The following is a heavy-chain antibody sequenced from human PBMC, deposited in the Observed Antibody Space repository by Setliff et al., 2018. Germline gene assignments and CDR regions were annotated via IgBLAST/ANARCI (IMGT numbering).Heavy chain of an antibody. D-gene: IGHD1-26*01. Sequence: SETLSLTCTVSGDSIRRGDYWSWIRQHPGKGLEWIGYIHHSGETFYNPSLRSRVIISVDTSKNRFSLKVSSVTAADTAVYYCARAPPNRYSGSYEYFYMDVWGKGTTVTVSS. CDR3: ARAPPNRYSGSYEYFYMDV. CDR2: IHHSGET. V-gene: IGHV4-38-2*02. CDR1: GDSIRRGDY. J-gene: IGHJ6*03.